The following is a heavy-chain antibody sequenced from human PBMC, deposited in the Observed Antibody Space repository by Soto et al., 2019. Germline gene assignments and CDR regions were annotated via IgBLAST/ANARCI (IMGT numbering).Heavy chain of an antibody. CDR1: GYTFTGYF. D-gene: IGHD3-3*01. Sequence: ASVKVSCKASGYTFTGYFIHWVRQAPRQGLEWVGYINPNSGATKYAPRFQGRVTMTSDTSIRTAYMDLSNLRSDDTAVYYCARGGGTILAPLAWGPGTLVTVSS. V-gene: IGHV1-2*02. CDR2: INPNSGAT. J-gene: IGHJ5*02. CDR3: ARGGGTILAPLA.